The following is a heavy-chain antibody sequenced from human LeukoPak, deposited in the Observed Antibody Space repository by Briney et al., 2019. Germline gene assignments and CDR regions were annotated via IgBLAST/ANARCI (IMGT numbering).Heavy chain of an antibody. V-gene: IGHV4-39*07. CDR1: GGSISSGGYY. D-gene: IGHD2-2*01. J-gene: IGHJ4*02. CDR2: INHSGST. Sequence: PSETLSLTCTVSGGSISSGGYYWSWIRQPPGKGLEWIGEINHSGSTNYNPSLKSRVTISVDTSKNQFSLKLSSVTAADTAVYYCARSLRPPYCSSTSCYSDYWGQGTLVTVSS. CDR3: ARSLRPPYCSSTSCYSDY.